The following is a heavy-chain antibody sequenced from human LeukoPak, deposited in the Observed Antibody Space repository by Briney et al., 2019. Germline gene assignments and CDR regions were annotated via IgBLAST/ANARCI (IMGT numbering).Heavy chain of an antibody. CDR2: IKQDGSEK. J-gene: IGHJ4*02. CDR1: GFTFSSYW. Sequence: PGGSLRLSCAASGFTFSSYWMSWVRQAPGKGLEWVANIKQDGSEKYYVDSVKGRFTISRDNAKNSLYLQMNSLRAEDTAVYYCARDPRRWLVSFDYWGQGTLVTVSS. D-gene: IGHD5-24*01. V-gene: IGHV3-7*01. CDR3: ARDPRRWLVSFDY.